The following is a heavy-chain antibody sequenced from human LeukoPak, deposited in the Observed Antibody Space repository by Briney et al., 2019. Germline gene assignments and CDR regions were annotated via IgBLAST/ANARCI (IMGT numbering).Heavy chain of an antibody. D-gene: IGHD2-21*02. CDR3: ARDSCGGDCSSAEFDY. Sequence: ASVKVSCKASGYTFTSYYMHWVRQAPGQGLEWMGRINPNSGGTNYAQKFQGRVTMTRDTSISTAYMELSRLRSDDTAVYYCARDSCGGDCSSAEFDYWGQGTLVTVSS. J-gene: IGHJ4*02. V-gene: IGHV1-2*06. CDR1: GYTFTSYY. CDR2: INPNSGGT.